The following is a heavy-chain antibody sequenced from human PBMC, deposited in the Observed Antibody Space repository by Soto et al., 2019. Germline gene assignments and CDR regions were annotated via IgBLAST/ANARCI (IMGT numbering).Heavy chain of an antibody. CDR3: ARASMVRGLV. D-gene: IGHD3-10*01. CDR1: GGSISSGDYY. V-gene: IGHV4-30-4*01. CDR2: IYYSGST. J-gene: IGHJ6*02. Sequence: QVQLQESGPGLVKPSQTLSLTCTVSGGSISSGDYYWSWIRQPPGKGLEWLGYIYYSGSTYYNPSLKSRVTLSGDPSKNQFSLKLTSVTAADTAVYYCARASMVRGLVGGQGTTFTVSS.